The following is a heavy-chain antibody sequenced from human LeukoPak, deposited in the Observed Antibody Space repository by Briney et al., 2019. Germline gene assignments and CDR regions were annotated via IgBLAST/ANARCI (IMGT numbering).Heavy chain of an antibody. D-gene: IGHD1-26*01. Sequence: SETLSLTCTVSGGSISSSSYYWGWIRQPPGKGLEWIGSIYYSGSTYYNPSLKSRVTISVDTSKNQFPLKLSSVTAADTAVYYCARQWRAGATYFDYWGQGTLVTVSS. V-gene: IGHV4-39*01. J-gene: IGHJ4*02. CDR2: IYYSGST. CDR1: GGSISSSSYY. CDR3: ARQWRAGATYFDY.